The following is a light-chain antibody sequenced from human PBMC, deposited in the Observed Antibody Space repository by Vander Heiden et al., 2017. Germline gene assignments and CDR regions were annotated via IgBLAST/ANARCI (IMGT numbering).Light chain of an antibody. CDR1: QSISSY. CDR3: QQCYSTLR. CDR2: AAS. J-gene: IGKJ4*01. V-gene: IGKV1-39*01. Sequence: DIQVTQSPSSLSASVGDRVTSPCRASQSISSYSNWYLQKPGKAATLLIYAASRLQSGGPSRFSGSGSGTDFTPTISSLQPEQFATYYCQQCYSTLRFGGGTKVEIK.